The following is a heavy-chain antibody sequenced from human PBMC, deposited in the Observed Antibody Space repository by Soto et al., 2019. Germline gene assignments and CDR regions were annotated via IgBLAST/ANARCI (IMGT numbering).Heavy chain of an antibody. CDR1: GFTFSDYF. Sequence: GGSLRLSCAASGFTFSDYFMIWVRQAPGKGLEWVSYIDNSGHTLYYADSVNGGGAIYRVNGKFALFLQMASLRAQDTAKDRFSLWAYYYQDCCPTCHWGQGIPGHR. J-gene: IGHJ4*02. V-gene: IGHV3-11*01. CDR2: IDNSGHTL. D-gene: IGHD3-10*01. CDR3: SLWAYYYQDCCPTCH.